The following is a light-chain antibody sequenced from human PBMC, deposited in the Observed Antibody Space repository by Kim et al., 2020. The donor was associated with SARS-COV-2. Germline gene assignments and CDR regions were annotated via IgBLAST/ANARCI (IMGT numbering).Light chain of an antibody. CDR2: DNN. CDR3: QSYDGSLHDWL. V-gene: IGLV1-40*01. CDR1: NSNIGANYE. J-gene: IGLJ3*02. Sequence: QSVLTQPPSVSGAPGQRVTISCTGSNSNIGANYEVHWYQQLPGTAPKLLIYDNNNRPSGVPDRFSVSKSGTSASLAITGLQAEDEAGYYCQSYDGSLHDWLFGGGTQLTVL.